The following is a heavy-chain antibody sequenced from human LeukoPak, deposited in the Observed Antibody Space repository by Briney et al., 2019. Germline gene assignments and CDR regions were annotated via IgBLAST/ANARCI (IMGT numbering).Heavy chain of an antibody. CDR1: GDSVSSGSYY. J-gene: IGHJ4*02. CDR2: VYSSGST. Sequence: SETLSLICTVSGDSVSSGSYYWSWFRQPPGKAPEWIGYVYSSGSTKYNPSLKSRVTISVETSKNQISLKLGSVTAADTAVYYCTRGGGWLVDYWGQGTLATVSS. V-gene: IGHV4-61*01. D-gene: IGHD6-19*01. CDR3: TRGGGWLVDY.